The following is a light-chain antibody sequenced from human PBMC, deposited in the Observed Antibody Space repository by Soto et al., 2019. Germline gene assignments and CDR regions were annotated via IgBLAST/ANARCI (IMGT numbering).Light chain of an antibody. Sequence: EIVLMQSPATLSVSPGERATLSCRASQSVNNNLAWYQQKPGQTPRLLIFGDSTSSPGIPAGFSDSGSGTQFTLTIGRVQSEDCGVYYFQQYQNWPPWTFGKGTKVEIK. V-gene: IGKV3-15*01. CDR3: QQYQNWPPWT. CDR1: QSVNNN. J-gene: IGKJ1*01. CDR2: GDS.